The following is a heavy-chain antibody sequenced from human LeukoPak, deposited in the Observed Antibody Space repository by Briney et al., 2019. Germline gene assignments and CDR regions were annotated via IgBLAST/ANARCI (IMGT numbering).Heavy chain of an antibody. CDR1: GFTFSSYW. J-gene: IGHJ4*02. CDR2: IKQDGSEK. CDR3: ASDPPAWELPLDY. D-gene: IGHD1-26*01. V-gene: IGHV3-7*01. Sequence: PGGSLRLSCAASGFTFSSYWMSWVRQAPGKGLELVANIKQDGSEKYYVDSVKGRFTISRDNAKNSLYLQMNSLRAEDTAVYYCASDPPAWELPLDYRGQGTLVTVSS.